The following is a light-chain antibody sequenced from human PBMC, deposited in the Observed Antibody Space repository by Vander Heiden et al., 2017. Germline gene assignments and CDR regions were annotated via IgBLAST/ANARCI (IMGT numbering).Light chain of an antibody. CDR1: QSVSSY. Sequence: EIVLTQSPATLSLSPGERATLSCRASQSVSSYLAWYQQKPGQAPRLLIYDASNRANGIPARFSGSGSGTDFTLTISSLEPEDFAVYYWQQCSNLLTFGGGTKVEIK. CDR2: DAS. J-gene: IGKJ4*01. V-gene: IGKV3-11*01. CDR3: QQCSNLLT.